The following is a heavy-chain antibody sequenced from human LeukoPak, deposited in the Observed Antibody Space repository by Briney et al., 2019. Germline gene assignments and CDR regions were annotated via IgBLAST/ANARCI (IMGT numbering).Heavy chain of an antibody. CDR1: GDSISSSNYY. Sequence: NPSETLSLTCTVSGDSISSSNYYWGWIRQPPGKGLEWIGTIYYNGATQYNPSLRSRVTMSVDTSQNQFSQKLTSVTAADTAVYYCAVEVRESVSLINGDCWGQGTLVTVSS. D-gene: IGHD3-10*01. V-gene: IGHV4-39*07. CDR2: IYYNGAT. CDR3: AVEVRESVSLINGDC. J-gene: IGHJ4*02.